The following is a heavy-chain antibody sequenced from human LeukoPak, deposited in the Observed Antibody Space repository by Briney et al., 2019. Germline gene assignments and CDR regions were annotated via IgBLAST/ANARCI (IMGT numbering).Heavy chain of an antibody. CDR2: ISYDGSNK. Sequence: GGSLRLSCAASGFTVSSNYMSWVRQAPGKGLEWVAVISYDGSNKYYADSVKGRFTISRDNSKNTLYLQMNSLRAEDTAVYYCARDPGFGLASIAARYWGQGTLVTVSS. J-gene: IGHJ4*02. D-gene: IGHD6-6*01. CDR1: GFTVSSNY. V-gene: IGHV3-30-3*01. CDR3: ARDPGFGLASIAARY.